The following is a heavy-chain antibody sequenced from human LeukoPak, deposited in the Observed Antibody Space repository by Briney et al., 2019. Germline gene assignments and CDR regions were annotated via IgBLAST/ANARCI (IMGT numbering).Heavy chain of an antibody. CDR3: ARTMIQSDGWFDP. CDR1: GYTFTGYY. V-gene: IGHV1-2*04. CDR2: INPNSGAT. D-gene: IGHD3-22*01. J-gene: IGHJ5*02. Sequence: ASVKVSCKASGYTFTGYYMHWVRQAPGQGLEWMGWINPNSGATNYAQKFQGWVTMTRDTSISTAYMELSRLRSDDTAVYYCARTMIQSDGWFDPWGQGTLVTVSS.